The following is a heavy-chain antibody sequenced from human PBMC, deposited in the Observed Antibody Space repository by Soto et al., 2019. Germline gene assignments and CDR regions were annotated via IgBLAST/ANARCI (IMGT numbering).Heavy chain of an antibody. CDR1: GGTFSRYA. V-gene: IGHV1-69*13. J-gene: IGHJ4*02. CDR2: IAPMFGTA. Sequence: GASVKVSCKASGGTFSRYALSWVRQAPGQGPEWMGGIAPMFGTANYAQKFQGRVTITADESTSTAYMQLSSLRSEDTAVYYCTRGLYYDSRGYYFFFWGQGTLVTVSS. D-gene: IGHD3-22*01. CDR3: TRGLYYDSRGYYFFF.